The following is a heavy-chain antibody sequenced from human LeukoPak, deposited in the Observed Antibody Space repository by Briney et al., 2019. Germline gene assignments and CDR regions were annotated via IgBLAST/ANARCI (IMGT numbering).Heavy chain of an antibody. V-gene: IGHV3-23*01. D-gene: IGHD1-1*01. CDR3: ARGAGNDYSAFSY. CDR2: ISGSGGST. CDR1: GFTFSGYA. Sequence: PGGSLRLSCAASGFTFSGYAMSWVRQAPGKGLEWVSAISGSGGSTYYADSVKGRFTISRDNSKNTLYLQMNSLRSEDTAVYYCARGAGNDYSAFSYWGQGTLVTVSS. J-gene: IGHJ4*02.